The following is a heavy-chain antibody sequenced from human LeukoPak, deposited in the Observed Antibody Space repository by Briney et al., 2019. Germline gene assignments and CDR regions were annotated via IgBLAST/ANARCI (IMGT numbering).Heavy chain of an antibody. D-gene: IGHD4-17*01. CDR1: GGSISSYY. CDR2: IYYSGST. Sequence: SETLSLTCTVSGGSISSYYWSWIRQPPGKGLEWIGYIYYSGSTNYNPSLKSRVTISVDTSKNQFSLKLSSVTAADTAVYYCARAPSYYGDYRAAAFDIWAKGQWSPSLQ. V-gene: IGHV4-59*01. CDR3: ARAPSYYGDYRAAAFDI. J-gene: IGHJ3*02.